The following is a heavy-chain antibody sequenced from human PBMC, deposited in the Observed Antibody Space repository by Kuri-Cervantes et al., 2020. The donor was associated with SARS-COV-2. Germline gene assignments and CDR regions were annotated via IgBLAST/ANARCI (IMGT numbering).Heavy chain of an antibody. CDR2: IFYSGSI. CDR3: ARLSLGPAVTGGFDI. D-gene: IGHD4-17*01. Sequence: GSLRLSCNVSGGSISSTSSYWGWVRQPPGKGLEWITTIFYSGSIYYNPSLRGRVTISVDTSNNQFSLKVTSVTAADTAVYYCARLSLGPAVTGGFDIWGQETMVTVSS. V-gene: IGHV4-39*01. CDR1: GGSISSTSSY. J-gene: IGHJ3*02.